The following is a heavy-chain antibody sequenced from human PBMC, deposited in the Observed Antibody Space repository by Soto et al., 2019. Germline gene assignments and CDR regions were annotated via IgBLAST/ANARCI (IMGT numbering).Heavy chain of an antibody. CDR3: VRDGVGPTYGCFEP. Sequence: QVQLVQSGAEVKKPGASVKVSCEATGYTFTGNYLHWVRQAPGQGLEWMGWIHPHSGATKYAQKFQGWVTVTRASSISTAYLDLSSLKSNGSAVYYSVRDGVGPTYGCFEPWGQGTLVTVPS. CDR1: GYTFTGNY. J-gene: IGHJ5*02. CDR2: IHPHSGAT. V-gene: IGHV1-2*04. D-gene: IGHD3-10*01.